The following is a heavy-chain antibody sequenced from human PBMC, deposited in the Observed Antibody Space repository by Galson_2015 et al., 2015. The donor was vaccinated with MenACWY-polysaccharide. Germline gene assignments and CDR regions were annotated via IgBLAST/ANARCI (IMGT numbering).Heavy chain of an antibody. D-gene: IGHD2-2*01. J-gene: IGHJ4*02. V-gene: IGHV1-3*01. CDR1: GYTFTSYA. CDR3: ANAGPSAGGSDFDD. CDR2: INADNVNT. Sequence: SVKVSCKAFGYTFTSYAIHWVRQAPGQGLEWMGWINADNVNTKYSQNFQGRGTITRDTSESTAYMELSSLRSEDTAVYYGANAGPSAGGSDFDDWGQGSLVTVSS.